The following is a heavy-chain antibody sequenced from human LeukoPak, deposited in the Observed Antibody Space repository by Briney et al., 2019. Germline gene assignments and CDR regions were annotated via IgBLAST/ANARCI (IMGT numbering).Heavy chain of an antibody. Sequence: ASVKVSCKASGYTFTSYAMHWVRQAPGQRLEWMGWINAGNGNTKYSQKFQGRVAITGDTSASTAYMELSSLRSEDTAVYYCAREYSGYYYGWFDPWGQGTLVTVSS. J-gene: IGHJ5*02. V-gene: IGHV1-3*01. CDR1: GYTFTSYA. D-gene: IGHD3-22*01. CDR3: AREYSGYYYGWFDP. CDR2: INAGNGNT.